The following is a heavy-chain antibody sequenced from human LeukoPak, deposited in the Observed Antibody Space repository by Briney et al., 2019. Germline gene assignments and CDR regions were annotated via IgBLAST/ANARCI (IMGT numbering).Heavy chain of an antibody. V-gene: IGHV1-24*01. CDR1: GYTLTELS. CDR3: ATASVVVAATQHYYMDV. Sequence: GASVKVSCKVSGYTLTELSMHWVRQAPGKGLEWMGGFDPEDDETIYAQKFQGRVTMTEDTSTDTAYMELSSLRSEDTAVYYCATASVVVAATQHYYMDVWGKGTTVTVSS. D-gene: IGHD2-15*01. CDR2: FDPEDDET. J-gene: IGHJ6*03.